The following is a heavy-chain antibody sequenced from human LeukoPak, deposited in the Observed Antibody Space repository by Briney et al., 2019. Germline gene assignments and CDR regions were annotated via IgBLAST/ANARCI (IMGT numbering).Heavy chain of an antibody. J-gene: IGHJ3*02. V-gene: IGHV3-7*01. Sequence: PGGSLRLSCVASGFTFNSYWMNWVRQAPGMGLEWVANIKQDGSEKYYVDSVKGRFTISRDNAKNSLYLQMNSLRAEDTAIYYCAKPITISGATDAFDIWGQGTMVTVSS. CDR1: GFTFNSYW. CDR3: AKPITISGATDAFDI. CDR2: IKQDGSEK. D-gene: IGHD3-3*01.